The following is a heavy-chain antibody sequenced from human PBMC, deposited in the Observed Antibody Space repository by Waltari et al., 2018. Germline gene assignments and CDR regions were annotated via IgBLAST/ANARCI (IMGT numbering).Heavy chain of an antibody. D-gene: IGHD1-7*01. Sequence: VQLVQAGAAVKKPGASVKVSSKASGYTFSGYTMHWVRQAPGKGLKWMGRFDREDDEKIDAEKFQRRVTITADNSTAPAYMERSSPRSEDTAVYYCARGRITGTPRLDYWGQGTLVTVSS. CDR2: FDREDDEK. J-gene: IGHJ4*02. CDR3: ARGRITGTPRLDY. CDR1: GYTFSGYT. V-gene: IGHV1-69-2*01.